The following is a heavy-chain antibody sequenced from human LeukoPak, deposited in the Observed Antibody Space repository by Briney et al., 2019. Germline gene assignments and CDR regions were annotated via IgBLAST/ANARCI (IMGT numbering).Heavy chain of an antibody. D-gene: IGHD6-19*01. V-gene: IGHV3-48*03. CDR3: ARDAGYSSGWYLY. J-gene: IGHJ4*02. CDR1: GFTFSSYK. CDR2: ISSSGSTI. Sequence: GGSLRLSCAASGFTFSSYKMNWFRQAPGKGRNGFSYISSSGSTIYYADSVKGRFTISRDNAKNSLYLQMNSLRAEDTAVYYCARDAGYSSGWYLYWGQGTLVTVSS.